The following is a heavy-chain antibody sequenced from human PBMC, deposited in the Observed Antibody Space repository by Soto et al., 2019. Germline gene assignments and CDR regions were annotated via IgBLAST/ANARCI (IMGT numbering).Heavy chain of an antibody. Sequence: PGGSLRLSCAASGFTFSSYAMSWVRQAPGKGLEWVSGISGSGGSTYYADSVKGRFTFSRDNSKNTLYLQMNSLRAEDAAVYYCAKVMVKNWFDPWGQGTLVTVSS. CDR2: ISGSGGST. CDR1: GFTFSSYA. J-gene: IGHJ5*02. D-gene: IGHD5-18*01. CDR3: AKVMVKNWFDP. V-gene: IGHV3-23*01.